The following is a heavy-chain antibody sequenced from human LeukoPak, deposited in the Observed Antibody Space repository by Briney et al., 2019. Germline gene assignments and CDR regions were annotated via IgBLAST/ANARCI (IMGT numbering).Heavy chain of an antibody. CDR3: AKGGGIVPAAIAFDP. CDR1: GFTFSSYA. J-gene: IGHJ5*02. Sequence: GGSLRLSCAASGFTFSSYAMSWVRQAPGKGLEWVSAISGSGGSTYYADSVKGRFTISRDNSKNTLYLQMNSLRAEDTAVYYCAKGGGIVPAAIAFDPWGQGTLVTVSS. D-gene: IGHD2-2*01. CDR2: ISGSGGST. V-gene: IGHV3-23*01.